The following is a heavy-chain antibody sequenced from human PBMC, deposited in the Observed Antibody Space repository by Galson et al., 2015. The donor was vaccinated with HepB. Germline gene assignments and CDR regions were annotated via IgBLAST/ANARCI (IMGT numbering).Heavy chain of an antibody. Sequence: SCKVSGYTLTELSMHWVRQAPGKGLEWMGGFDPEDGETIYAQKFQGRVTMTEDTSTDTAYMELSSLRSEDTAVYYCATPYYDYVWGSSGRRYFDYWGQGTLVTVSS. V-gene: IGHV1-24*01. J-gene: IGHJ4*02. CDR1: GYTLTELS. CDR3: ATPYYDYVWGSSGRRYFDY. CDR2: FDPEDGET. D-gene: IGHD3-16*01.